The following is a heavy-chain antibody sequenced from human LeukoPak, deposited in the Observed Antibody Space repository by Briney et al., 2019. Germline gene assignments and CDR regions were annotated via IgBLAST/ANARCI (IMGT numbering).Heavy chain of an antibody. V-gene: IGHV3-48*03. CDR2: ISSSGSTI. J-gene: IGHJ4*02. D-gene: IGHD3-10*01. CDR3: ARGRVPMVRGAGYYFDY. Sequence: GGSLRLSCAASGFTFSSYEMNWVRQAPGKGLEWVSYISSSGSTIYYADSVKGRFTISRDNAKNSLYLQMNSLRAEDTAVYYCARGRVPMVRGAGYYFDYWGQGTLVTVSS. CDR1: GFTFSSYE.